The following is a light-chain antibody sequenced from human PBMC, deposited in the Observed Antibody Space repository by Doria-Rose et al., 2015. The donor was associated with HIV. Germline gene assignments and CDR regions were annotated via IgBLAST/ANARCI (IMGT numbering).Light chain of an antibody. CDR2: DGS. V-gene: IGKV3-20*01. Sequence: TQSPGTLSLSPGERATLSCRASQSFSSTYLAWYQQKPGQAPSLLIYDGSTRATSIPDRFSASASGTDFTLTINRLEPEDFALYYCHQYGTSWMFGQGTKVEI. CDR1: QSFSSTY. CDR3: HQYGTSWM. J-gene: IGKJ1*01.